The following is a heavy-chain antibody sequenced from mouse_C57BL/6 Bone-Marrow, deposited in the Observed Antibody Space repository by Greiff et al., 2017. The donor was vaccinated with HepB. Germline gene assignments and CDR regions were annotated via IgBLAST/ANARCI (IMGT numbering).Heavy chain of an antibody. V-gene: IGHV1-82*01. J-gene: IGHJ1*03. D-gene: IGHD1-1*01. CDR2: IYPGDGDT. CDR1: GYAFSSSW. Sequence: VQLQESGPELVKPGASVKISCKASGYAFSSSWMNWVKQRPGKGLEWIGRIYPGDGDTNYNGKFKGKATLTADKSSSTAYMQLSSLTSEDSAVYFCARLGLLLLVWGTGTTVTVSS. CDR3: ARLGLLLLV.